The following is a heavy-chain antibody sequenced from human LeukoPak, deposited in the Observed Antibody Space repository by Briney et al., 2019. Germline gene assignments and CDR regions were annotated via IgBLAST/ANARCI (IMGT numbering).Heavy chain of an antibody. D-gene: IGHD3-10*01. CDR3: ARVGSVVRGISFDY. V-gene: IGHV4-34*01. CDR2: INHSGST. CDR1: GGSFSGYY. J-gene: IGHJ4*02. Sequence: PSETLSLTCAVYGGSFSGYYWSWIRQPPGKGPEWIGEINHSGSTNYNPSLKSRVTISVDTSKNQFSLKLSSVTAADTAVYYCARVGSVVRGISFDYWGQGTLVTVSS.